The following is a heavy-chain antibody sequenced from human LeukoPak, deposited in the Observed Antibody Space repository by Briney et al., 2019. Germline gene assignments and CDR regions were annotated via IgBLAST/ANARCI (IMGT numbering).Heavy chain of an antibody. J-gene: IGHJ3*02. CDR2: ISSSSSTI. D-gene: IGHD3-22*01. Sequence: GGSLRLSCAASGFTFSSYSMNWVRQAPGKGLEWVSYISSSSSTIYYADSVKGRFTISRDNAKNSLYLQMNSLRAEDTAVYYCARTYYYDSSGPLGRAFDIWGQGTMVTVSS. CDR1: GFTFSSYS. V-gene: IGHV3-48*01. CDR3: ARTYYYDSSGPLGRAFDI.